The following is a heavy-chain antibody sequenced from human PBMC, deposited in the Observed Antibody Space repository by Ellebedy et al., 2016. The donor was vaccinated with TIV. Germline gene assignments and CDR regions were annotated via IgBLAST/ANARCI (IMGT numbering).Heavy chain of an antibody. V-gene: IGHV4-39*07. CDR3: ARSFRCGHGECSTWDY. CDR2: IYYSGST. J-gene: IGHJ4*02. D-gene: IGHD2-21*01. Sequence: MPSETLSLTCTVSGGSISSSSYYWGWIRQPPGKGLEWIGSIYYSGSTYYNPSLKSRVTISVDTSKTQFSLNVNSVTAADTAVYYCARSFRCGHGECSTWDYWGQGILVTVSS. CDR1: GGSISSSSYY.